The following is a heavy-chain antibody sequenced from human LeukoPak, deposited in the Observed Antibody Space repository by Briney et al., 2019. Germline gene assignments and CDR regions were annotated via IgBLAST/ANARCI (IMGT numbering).Heavy chain of an antibody. Sequence: GGSLRLSCAASGFTFSSFAMSWVRQAPGKGLEWVSCISAGRSTYYADSVKGRFTISRDNSKNTLYLQMNSLRAEDTAVYYCAKEGTGLDYWGQGTLVTVSS. CDR1: GFTFSSFA. V-gene: IGHV3-23*01. J-gene: IGHJ4*02. CDR3: AKEGTGLDY. CDR2: ISAGRST.